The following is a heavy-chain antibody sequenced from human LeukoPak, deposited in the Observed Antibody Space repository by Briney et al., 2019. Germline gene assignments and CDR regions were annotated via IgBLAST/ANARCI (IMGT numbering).Heavy chain of an antibody. CDR2: ITSSSNYI. Sequence: GGSLRLSCAASGFTFSIYSMNWVRQAPGKGLEWLSSITSSSNYIYYADSVKGRFTISRDNVQNSLYLQMDSLRAEDTAMYYCARDRGYFDNWGQGTLVTVSS. CDR3: ARDRGYFDN. J-gene: IGHJ4*02. CDR1: GFTFSIYS. V-gene: IGHV3-21*01.